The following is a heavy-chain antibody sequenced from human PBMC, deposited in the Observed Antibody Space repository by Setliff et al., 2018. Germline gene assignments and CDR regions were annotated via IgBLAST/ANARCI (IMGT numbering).Heavy chain of an antibody. D-gene: IGHD4-4*01. V-gene: IGHV4-61*09. Sequence: SETLSLTCTVSGGSISSGSYYWSWIRQPAGRGLEWIGHIYTSGSTNYNPSLKSRVTISVDTSKNQFSLKLSSVTAADTAVYYCASYRQDVNYWGQGTLVTVSS. J-gene: IGHJ4*02. CDR3: ASYRQDVNY. CDR2: IYTSGST. CDR1: GGSISSGSYY.